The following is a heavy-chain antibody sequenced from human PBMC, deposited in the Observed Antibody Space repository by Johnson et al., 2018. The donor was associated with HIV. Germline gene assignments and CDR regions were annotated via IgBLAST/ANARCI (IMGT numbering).Heavy chain of an antibody. V-gene: IGHV3-30*18. CDR1: GFMFSNYG. CDR3: AKDQFSSPGGEAFDM. J-gene: IGHJ3*02. D-gene: IGHD6-6*01. CDR2: ISYDGSNK. Sequence: QVQLVESGGGVVQPGRSLRLSCAASGFMFSNYGMHWVRQAPGKGLEWVAVISYDGSNKYYADSVKGRFTISRDNSKNTLYLQMNSLRAEDTAVYYCAKDQFSSPGGEAFDMWGQGTMVTVSS.